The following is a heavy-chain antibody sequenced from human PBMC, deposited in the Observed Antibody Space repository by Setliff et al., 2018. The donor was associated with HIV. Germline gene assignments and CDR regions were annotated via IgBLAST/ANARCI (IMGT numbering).Heavy chain of an antibody. CDR2: ISGGSGV. CDR1: GFTFSDHY. V-gene: IGHV3-11*05. D-gene: IGHD3-16*01. CDR3: ARDLIWGFDY. Sequence: GGSLRLSCAASGFTFSDHYMSWIRQAPGKGLEWVSYISGGSGVDYADSVKGRFTVSRDNARSSLYLQLNSLRSEDTAVYYCARDLIWGFDYWGQGTPVTVSS. J-gene: IGHJ4*02.